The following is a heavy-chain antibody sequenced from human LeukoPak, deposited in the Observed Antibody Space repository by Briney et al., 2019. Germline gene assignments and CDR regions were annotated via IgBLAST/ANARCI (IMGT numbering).Heavy chain of an antibody. V-gene: IGHV3-23*01. CDR1: GFTFSTYA. D-gene: IGHD2-21*02. J-gene: IGHJ4*02. CDR3: AKDTCGGDCYPDY. Sequence: GGSLRLSCAASGFTFSTYAVNWVRQAPGKGLEWVSTISGSGDSTYYADSVKGRFTISRDNSKNTLYLQMNSLRAEDTAVYYCAKDTCGGDCYPDYWGQGTLVTVSS. CDR2: ISGSGDST.